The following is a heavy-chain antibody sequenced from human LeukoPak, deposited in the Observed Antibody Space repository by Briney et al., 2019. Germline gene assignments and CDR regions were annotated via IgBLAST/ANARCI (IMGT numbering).Heavy chain of an antibody. CDR2: INHSGST. D-gene: IGHD6-13*01. CDR1: GGSSSGYY. CDR3: GRYSSTTTIDY. Sequence: SETLSLTCAVYGGSSSGYYWSWIRQPPGKGLEWIGEINHSGSTNYNPSLKSRVTISVDTSKNQFSLKLSSVTAADTAVYYCGRYSSTTTIDYWGQGTLVTVSS. V-gene: IGHV4-34*01. J-gene: IGHJ4*02.